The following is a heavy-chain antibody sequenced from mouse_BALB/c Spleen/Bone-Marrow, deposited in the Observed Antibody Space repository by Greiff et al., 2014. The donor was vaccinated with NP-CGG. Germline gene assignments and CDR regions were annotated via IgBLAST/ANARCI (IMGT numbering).Heavy chain of an antibody. CDR2: ISTYYSDA. Sequence: VQVVESGAELVRPGVSVKISCKGSGYTFTDYSIHWVRQSHAKSLEWIGVISTYYSDANYNQKFKGKATMTVDKSSSTAYMELARLTSEDSAIYYCARRGSMDYWGQGTSVTVSS. CDR3: ARRGSMDY. CDR1: GYTFTDYS. V-gene: IGHV1-67*01. J-gene: IGHJ4*01.